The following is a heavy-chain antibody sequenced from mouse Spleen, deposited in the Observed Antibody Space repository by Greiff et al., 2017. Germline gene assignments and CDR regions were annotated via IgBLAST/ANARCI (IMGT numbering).Heavy chain of an antibody. CDR2: IDPSDSYT. V-gene: IGHV1-59*01. D-gene: IGHD2-4*01. Sequence: VQLQQPGAELVRPGTSVKLSCKASGYTFTSYWMHWVKQRPGQGLEWIGVIDPSDSYTNYNQKFKGKATLTVDTSSSTAYMQLSSLTSEDSAVYYCANYIYYDYDGVFAYWGQGTLVTVSA. CDR1: GYTFTSYW. CDR3: ANYIYYDYDGVFAY. J-gene: IGHJ3*01.